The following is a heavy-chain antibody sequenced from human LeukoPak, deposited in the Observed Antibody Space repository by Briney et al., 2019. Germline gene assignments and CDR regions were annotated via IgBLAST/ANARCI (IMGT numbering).Heavy chain of an antibody. Sequence: GGSLRLSCAASGFTFSSYGISWVRQAPGKGLEWVSAISGSGGSTYYADSVKGRFTISRDNSKNTLYLQMNSLRAEDTAVYYCAKDHSYGDYVHYFDYWGQGTLVTVSS. CDR3: AKDHSYGDYVHYFDY. V-gene: IGHV3-23*01. CDR2: ISGSGGST. CDR1: GFTFSSYG. D-gene: IGHD4-17*01. J-gene: IGHJ4*02.